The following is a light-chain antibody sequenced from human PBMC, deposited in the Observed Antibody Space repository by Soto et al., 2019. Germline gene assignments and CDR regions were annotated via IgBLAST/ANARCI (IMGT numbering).Light chain of an antibody. J-gene: IGKJ5*01. CDR3: QHFGSTTFT. Sequence: IVLTECPATLSVSPGEIATLSCRASQSVSSSYLAWYQQKPGQAPRLLIYGASSRATGIPDRFGGSGSGTDFTLTISRLEPEDFALYYCQHFGSTTFTFGQGTRVEIK. CDR2: GAS. V-gene: IGKV3-20*01. CDR1: QSVSSSY.